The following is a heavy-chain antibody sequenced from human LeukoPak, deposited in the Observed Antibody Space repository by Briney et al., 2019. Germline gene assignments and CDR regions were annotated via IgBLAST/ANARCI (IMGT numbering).Heavy chain of an antibody. CDR1: GFTFSSYW. Sequence: GGSLRLSCAASGFTFSSYWMSWVRQAPGKGLEWVANIKQDGSEKYYVDSVKGRFTISRDNAKNSLYLQMNSLRAEDTAVYYCARGNRYCSSTSCYYFDLWGRGTLVTVSS. CDR3: ARGNRYCSSTSCYYFDL. D-gene: IGHD2-2*01. J-gene: IGHJ2*01. CDR2: IKQDGSEK. V-gene: IGHV3-7*05.